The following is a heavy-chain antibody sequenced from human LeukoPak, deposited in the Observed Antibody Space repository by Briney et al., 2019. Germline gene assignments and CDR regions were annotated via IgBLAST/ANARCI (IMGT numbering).Heavy chain of an antibody. Sequence: SETLSLTCTVSGGSIGSSSYFWGWIRQPPGKGLEWIGSIHYSGSTYCNPSLKSRVTISVDTSKNQFSLKLSSATAADTAVYFCARHAHTSPFDYWGQGTLVTVSS. D-gene: IGHD3-16*01. V-gene: IGHV4-39*01. J-gene: IGHJ4*02. CDR3: ARHAHTSPFDY. CDR1: GGSIGSSSYF. CDR2: IHYSGST.